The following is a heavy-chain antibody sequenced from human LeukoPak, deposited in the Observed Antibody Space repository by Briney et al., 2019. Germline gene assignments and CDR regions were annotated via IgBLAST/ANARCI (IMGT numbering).Heavy chain of an antibody. D-gene: IGHD3/OR15-3a*01. Sequence: ASVKVSCKASGGTFSSYAISWVRQAPGQGPEWMGWVNPDNGNTGFAQKFQGRVTITQNSSVTTVYMELSSLTSEDTAVYYCARRGLVAGIYDLVYGFDLWGQGTMVTVSS. CDR1: GGTFSSYA. CDR3: ARRGLVAGIYDLVYGFDL. J-gene: IGHJ3*01. V-gene: IGHV1-8*03. CDR2: VNPDNGNT.